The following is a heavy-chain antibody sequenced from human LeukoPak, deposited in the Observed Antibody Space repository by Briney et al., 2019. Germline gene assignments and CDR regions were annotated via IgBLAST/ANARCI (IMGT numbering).Heavy chain of an antibody. CDR3: ARDYSLQGNWLDP. CDR2: IYTSGST. CDR1: GGSISSGSYY. J-gene: IGHJ5*02. Sequence: TLSLTCTVSGGSISSGSYYWSWIRQPAGKGLEWIGRIYTSGSTNYNPSLKSRVTISVDTSKNQFSLKLSSVTAADTAVYYCARDYSLQGNWLDPWGQGTLVTVSS. V-gene: IGHV4-61*02. D-gene: IGHD1-26*01.